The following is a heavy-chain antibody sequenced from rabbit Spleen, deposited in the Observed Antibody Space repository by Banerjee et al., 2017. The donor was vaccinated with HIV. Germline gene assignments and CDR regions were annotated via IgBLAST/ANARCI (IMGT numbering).Heavy chain of an antibody. CDR2: IYTGSGST. CDR1: GFSFSSSYY. D-gene: IGHD4-2*01. J-gene: IGHJ4*01. Sequence: QEQLVESGGGLVQPEGSLTLTCTASGFSFSSSYYMCWVRQVPGKGLEWIGCIYTGSGSTYYASWAKGRFTISKTSSTTVTLQMTSLTAADTATYFCARSDDGNDKFDLWGPGTLVTVS. V-gene: IGHV1S45*01. CDR3: ARSDDGNDKFDL.